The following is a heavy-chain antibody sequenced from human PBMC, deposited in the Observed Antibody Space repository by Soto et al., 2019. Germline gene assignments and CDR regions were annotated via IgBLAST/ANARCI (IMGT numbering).Heavy chain of an antibody. V-gene: IGHV3-7*05. Sequence: GGSLRLSCAASGFTFSSYWMSWVRQAPGKGLEWVANIKQEGSEKYYVDSVKGRFTISRDNAKNSLYLQMNSLRAEDTAVYYCARDPYYDFWSGYYTGYYFDYWGQGTLVTVSS. CDR2: IKQEGSEK. J-gene: IGHJ4*02. D-gene: IGHD3-3*01. CDR1: GFTFSSYW. CDR3: ARDPYYDFWSGYYTGYYFDY.